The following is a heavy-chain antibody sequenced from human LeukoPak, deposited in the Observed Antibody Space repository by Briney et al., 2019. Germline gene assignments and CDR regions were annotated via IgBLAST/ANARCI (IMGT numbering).Heavy chain of an antibody. CDR2: VYPDDSNT. Sequence: GESLKISCKASGYSFISYWIAWVRQMPGKGLEWMGIVYPDDSNTRYSPSFQGQVTISVDKSITTTYLQWSSLQASDTAMYYCARRATTLNGDYYHDSWGQGTLVTVSS. CDR3: ARRATTLNGDYYHDS. D-gene: IGHD2-21*02. CDR1: GYSFISYW. V-gene: IGHV5-51*01. J-gene: IGHJ5*01.